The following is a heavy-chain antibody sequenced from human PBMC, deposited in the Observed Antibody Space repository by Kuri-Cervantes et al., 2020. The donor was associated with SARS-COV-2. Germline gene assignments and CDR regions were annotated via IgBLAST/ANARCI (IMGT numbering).Heavy chain of an antibody. CDR3: ARDMDALVGATLDY. D-gene: IGHD1-26*01. CDR1: GDSFSSYS. Sequence: SVKVSCKASGDSFSSYSFNWVRQAPGQGLEWMGGIIPMFGTADYAQKFQGKVTVTADESTSTVYMELTSLRSDDTAVYYCARDMDALVGATLDYWGQGTLVTVSS. J-gene: IGHJ4*02. V-gene: IGHV1-69*13. CDR2: IIPMFGTA.